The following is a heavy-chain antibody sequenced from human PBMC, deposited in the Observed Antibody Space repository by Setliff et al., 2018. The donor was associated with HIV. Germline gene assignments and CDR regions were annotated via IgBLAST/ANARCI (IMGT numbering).Heavy chain of an antibody. CDR1: GFTFSNYA. J-gene: IGHJ3*02. CDR2: ISYDGSNK. CDR3: ARDQDTAMVHDAFDI. Sequence: GGSLRLSCAASGFTFSNYAMHWVRQAPGKGLEWVAVISYDGSNKYSADSVKGRFTISRDNSKNTLYLQMNSLRAEDTAVYYCARDQDTAMVHDAFDIWGQGTMVT. D-gene: IGHD5-18*01. V-gene: IGHV3-30*04.